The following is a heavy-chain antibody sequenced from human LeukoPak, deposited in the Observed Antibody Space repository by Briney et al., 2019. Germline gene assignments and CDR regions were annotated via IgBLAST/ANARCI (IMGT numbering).Heavy chain of an antibody. V-gene: IGHV3-74*01. CDR2: INSDGSST. CDR3: ARGGGSIAYY. CDR1: GFTFSNSW. D-gene: IGHD2-15*01. Sequence: PGGSLRLSCAASGFTFSNSWMTWVRQAPGKGLVWVSRINSDGSSTSYADSVKGRFTISRDNAKNTLYLQMNSLRVENTAVYYCARGGGSIAYYWGQGTLVTVSS. J-gene: IGHJ4*02.